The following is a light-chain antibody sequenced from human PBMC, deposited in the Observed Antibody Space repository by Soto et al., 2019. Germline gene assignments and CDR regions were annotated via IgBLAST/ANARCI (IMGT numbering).Light chain of an antibody. Sequence: QSVLTQPASVSGSPGQSITISCTGTSSDVGGYNSVSWYQHHPGKAPKLMIYNVNNRPSGVSNRFSGSKSGNTASLTISGLQAEDEADYHCSSYTTSSTYVFGTGTKVTVL. V-gene: IGLV2-14*03. J-gene: IGLJ1*01. CDR2: NVN. CDR1: SSDVGGYNS. CDR3: SSYTTSSTYV.